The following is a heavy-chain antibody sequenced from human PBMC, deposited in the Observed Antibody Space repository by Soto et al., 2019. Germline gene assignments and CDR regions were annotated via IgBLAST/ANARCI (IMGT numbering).Heavy chain of an antibody. V-gene: IGHV3-7*01. CDR2: IKQDGSEK. CDR1: GFTFSGYS. Sequence: EVQLVESGGGLVQPGGSLRLYCAASGFTFSGYSMSWVRQAPGKGLEWVANIKQDGSEKYYVASVKGRFTISRDNAKNSVYLQMNSLRADDTAVYYCARQRGYDYWGQGTLVTVSS. J-gene: IGHJ4*02. CDR3: ARQRGYDY. D-gene: IGHD1-1*01.